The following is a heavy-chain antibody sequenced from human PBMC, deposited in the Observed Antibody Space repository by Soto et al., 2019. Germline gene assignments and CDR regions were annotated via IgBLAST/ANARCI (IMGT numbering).Heavy chain of an antibody. CDR3: ARVLGAYYDFWSGYYPYGIAV. V-gene: IGHV3-74*01. CDR1: GFTFSSYW. J-gene: IGHJ6*02. CDR2: INSDGSST. D-gene: IGHD3-3*01. Sequence: GGSLRLSCAASGFTFSSYWMHWVRQAPGKGLVWVSRINSDGSSTSYADSVKGRFTISRDNAKNTLYLQMNSLRAEDTAVYYCARVLGAYYDFWSGYYPYGIAVWGQGTTVTVSS.